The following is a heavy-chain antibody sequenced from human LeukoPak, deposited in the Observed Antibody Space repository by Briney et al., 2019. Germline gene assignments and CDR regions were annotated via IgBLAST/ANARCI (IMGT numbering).Heavy chain of an antibody. V-gene: IGHV4-39*01. CDR1: GGSISTTSYS. Sequence: SETLSLTCTVSGGSISTTSYSWGWIRQPPGKGLEWIGNIYYSGSAYYNPSLKSRVTMSVDTSKNQFSLKLSSVTAADTAMYYCARLYNGWYAYYWGRGTLVTVSS. CDR2: IYYSGSA. D-gene: IGHD6-19*01. J-gene: IGHJ4*02. CDR3: ARLYNGWYAYY.